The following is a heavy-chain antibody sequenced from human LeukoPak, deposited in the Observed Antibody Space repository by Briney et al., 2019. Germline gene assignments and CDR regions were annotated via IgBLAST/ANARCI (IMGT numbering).Heavy chain of an antibody. CDR2: ISWNSGSI. CDR1: GFTFDDYA. J-gene: IGHJ4*02. Sequence: PGGSLRLSCAASGFTFDDYAMHWVRQAPGKGLEWVSGISWNSGSIGYADSVKGRFTISRDNAKNSLYLQMNSLRAEDTALYYCAKDIGYDILTGRLFDYWGQGTLVTVSS. V-gene: IGHV3-9*01. CDR3: AKDIGYDILTGRLFDY. D-gene: IGHD3-9*01.